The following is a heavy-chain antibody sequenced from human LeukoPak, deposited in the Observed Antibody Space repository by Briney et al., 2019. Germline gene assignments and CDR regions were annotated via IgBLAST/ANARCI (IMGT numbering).Heavy chain of an antibody. V-gene: IGHV4-39*07. Sequence: SETLSLTCTVSGGSISSSSYYWGWIRQPPGKGLEWIGSIYYSGSTYYNPSLKSRVTISVDTSKNQFSLKLSSVTAADTAVYYCARDSYANKLLGYCMDVWGKGTTVTVSS. CDR2: IYYSGST. D-gene: IGHD2-2*01. CDR1: GGSISSSSYY. CDR3: ARDSYANKLLGYCMDV. J-gene: IGHJ6*03.